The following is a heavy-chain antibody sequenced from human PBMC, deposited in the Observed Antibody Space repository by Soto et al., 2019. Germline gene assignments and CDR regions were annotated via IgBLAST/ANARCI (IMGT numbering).Heavy chain of an antibody. D-gene: IGHD4-17*01. CDR3: ARRNYGEEGYFFDF. J-gene: IGHJ4*02. CDR1: GGSITGYY. CDR2: IYDSGTT. Sequence: QVQLRESGPGLVRPSETLSLTCTVSGGSITGYYWSWIRQPPGKGLEWIGYIYDSGTTNYNSALTSRFASSADTSKNQFPLNLRSVTAADTAVYYCARRNYGEEGYFFDFWGQGRLVTVSS. V-gene: IGHV4-59*08.